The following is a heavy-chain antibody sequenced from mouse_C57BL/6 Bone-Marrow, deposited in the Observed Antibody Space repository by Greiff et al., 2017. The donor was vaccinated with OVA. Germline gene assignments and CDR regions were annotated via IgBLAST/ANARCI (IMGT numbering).Heavy chain of an antibody. CDR3: ARPSSYAMDY. V-gene: IGHV5-12*01. J-gene: IGHJ2*01. CDR2: ISNGGGST. D-gene: IGHD6-5*01. Sequence: EVNVVESGGGLVQPGGSLKLSCAASGFTFSDYYMYWVRQTPEKRLEWVAYISNGGGSTYYPDTVKGRFTISRDNAKNTLYLQMSRLKSEDTAMYYCARPSSYAMDYWGQGTTLTVSS. CDR1: GFTFSDYY.